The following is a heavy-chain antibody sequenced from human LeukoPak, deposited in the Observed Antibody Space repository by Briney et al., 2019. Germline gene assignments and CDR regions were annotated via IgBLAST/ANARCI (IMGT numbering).Heavy chain of an antibody. Sequence: PSQTLSLTCTVSGGSLSSGSYYWSWIRQPAGKGLGWLGRTYTSGSTNYNPSLKSRVTISVDTSKNQFSLKLSSVTAADTAVYYCARGVISSWSYYFDYWGQGTLVTVSS. CDR2: TYTSGST. V-gene: IGHV4-61*02. CDR1: GGSLSSGSYY. J-gene: IGHJ4*02. CDR3: ARGVISSWSYYFDY. D-gene: IGHD6-13*01.